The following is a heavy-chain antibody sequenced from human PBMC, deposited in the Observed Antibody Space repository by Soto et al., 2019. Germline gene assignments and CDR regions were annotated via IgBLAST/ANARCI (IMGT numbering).Heavy chain of an antibody. CDR2: VNPNSGVT. CDR3: ARVGVFARELGA. D-gene: IGHD1-7*01. J-gene: IGHJ5*02. CDR1: GYSFTAYY. Sequence: QVQLVQSGAEVKKPGASVKVSCKASGYSFTAYYVHWVRQAPGQGLEWMGWVNPNSGVTSYAQKFQDRVTMPRDTSISTAYMELDRLESDDTAVYYCARVGVFARELGAWGQGTLVTVSS. V-gene: IGHV1-2*02.